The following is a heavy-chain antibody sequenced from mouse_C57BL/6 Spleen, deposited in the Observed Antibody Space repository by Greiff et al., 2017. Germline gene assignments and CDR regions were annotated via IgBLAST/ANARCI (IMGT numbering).Heavy chain of an antibody. CDR3: ARKDLGYYGSSRYFDV. J-gene: IGHJ1*03. CDR2: IYPRSGNT. Sequence: QVQLKQSGAELARPGASVKLSCKASGYTFTSYGISWVKQRTGQGLEWIGEIYPRSGNTYYNEKFKGKATLTADKSSSTAYMELRSLTSEDSAVYFCARKDLGYYGSSRYFDVWGTGTTVTVSS. D-gene: IGHD1-1*01. V-gene: IGHV1-81*01. CDR1: GYTFTSYG.